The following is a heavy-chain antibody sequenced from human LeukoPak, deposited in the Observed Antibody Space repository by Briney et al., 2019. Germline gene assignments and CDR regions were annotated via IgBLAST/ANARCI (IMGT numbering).Heavy chain of an antibody. Sequence: SVKVSCKASGGAFSSYAISWVRQAPGKGLEWMGGIIPIFGTANYPQKFQGSVTTTTDESTSTAYMEQSSLRSEDTAVYYCASHEGRYGGNSYWGQGTLVTVSS. V-gene: IGHV1-69*05. D-gene: IGHD4-23*01. CDR1: GGAFSSYA. CDR2: IIPIFGTA. CDR3: ASHEGRYGGNSY. J-gene: IGHJ4*02.